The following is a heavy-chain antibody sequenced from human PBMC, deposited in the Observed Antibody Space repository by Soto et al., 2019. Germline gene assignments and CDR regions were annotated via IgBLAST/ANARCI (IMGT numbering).Heavy chain of an antibody. V-gene: IGHV4-34*01. Sequence: SETLSLTCAVYGGSFSGYYWSWIRQPPGKGLEWIGEINHSGSTDYNPSLKSRVTISVDTSKNQFSLKLSSVTAADTAVYYCARTKSSTSCYLRYWGQGTLVTVSS. CDR2: INHSGST. CDR1: GGSFSGYY. CDR3: ARTKSSTSCYLRY. J-gene: IGHJ4*02. D-gene: IGHD2-2*01.